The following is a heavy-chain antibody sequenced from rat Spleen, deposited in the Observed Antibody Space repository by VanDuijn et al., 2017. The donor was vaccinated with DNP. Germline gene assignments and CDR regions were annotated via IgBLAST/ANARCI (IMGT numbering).Heavy chain of an antibody. Sequence: EVQLVESGGDLVQPGRSLQLSCVASRFTFNNYWMTWFRQIPGTGREWVASITSRGDTTFYPDSVKGRFTISRDHAKNTLYLQMNSLRSEDTATYHCARGSTTVDYWNFDFWGPGTMVTVSS. CDR3: ARGSTTVDYWNFDF. D-gene: IGHD1-1*01. CDR1: RFTFNNYW. J-gene: IGHJ1*01. V-gene: IGHV5-31*01. CDR2: ITSRGDTT.